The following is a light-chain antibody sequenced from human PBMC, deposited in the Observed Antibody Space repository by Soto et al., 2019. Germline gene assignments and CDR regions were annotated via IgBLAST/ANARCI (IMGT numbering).Light chain of an antibody. Sequence: EIVLTQSPGTLSLSPGERATLSCRASQSVSRNYLAWYQHKPGQAPRLLIYGASTRATGIPDRFTGSGSGTDFTLTISRLEPEDFAVYYCQQYGSSPLTFGAGTKVDIK. J-gene: IGKJ4*01. CDR2: GAS. CDR1: QSVSRNY. V-gene: IGKV3-20*01. CDR3: QQYGSSPLT.